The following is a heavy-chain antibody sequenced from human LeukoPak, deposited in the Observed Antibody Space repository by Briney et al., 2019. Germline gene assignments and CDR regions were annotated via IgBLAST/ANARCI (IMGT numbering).Heavy chain of an antibody. CDR1: GFTFSSYS. V-gene: IGHV3-30*18. Sequence: PGGSLRLSCEASGFTFSSYSMNWVRQAPGKGLEWVAVITYDGSNKYYTDSVKGRFTISRDNSKSTLYLQMNSLRAEDTAVYYCAKVRWDNSGWYYLDYWGQGTLVTVSS. D-gene: IGHD6-19*01. CDR3: AKVRWDNSGWYYLDY. CDR2: ITYDGSNK. J-gene: IGHJ4*02.